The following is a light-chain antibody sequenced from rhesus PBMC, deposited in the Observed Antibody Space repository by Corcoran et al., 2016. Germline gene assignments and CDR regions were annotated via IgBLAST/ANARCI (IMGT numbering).Light chain of an antibody. CDR2: AAS. Sequence: DIQMTPSPSALSASVGDRVTISCRASQNIYSNLAWYQQKPGKAPKLLIYAASSLQTGIPSRFSGSGSGTDFTLTISSLQPEDSAAYYCQHYYDNPYSFGQGTKVEIK. CDR3: QHYYDNPYS. CDR1: QNIYSN. V-gene: IGKV1S12*01. J-gene: IGKJ2*01.